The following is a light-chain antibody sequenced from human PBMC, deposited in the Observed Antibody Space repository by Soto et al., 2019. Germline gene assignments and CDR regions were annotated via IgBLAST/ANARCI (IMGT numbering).Light chain of an antibody. J-gene: IGKJ1*01. V-gene: IGKV4-1*01. Sequence: DFVMTQSPDSLAVSLGERDAINCKSSQSVLSSSNNKNYLAWFQQKPGQPPKLLIYWASTRESGVPDPFSGSGSGTDFTLTISSLQAEDVAVYYCQQYYSTPGTFGQGTKVEIK. CDR2: WAS. CDR1: QSVLSSSNNKNY. CDR3: QQYYSTPGT.